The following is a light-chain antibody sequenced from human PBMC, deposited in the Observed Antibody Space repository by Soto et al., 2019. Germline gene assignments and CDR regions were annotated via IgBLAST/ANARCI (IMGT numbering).Light chain of an antibody. CDR1: SSDVGGYNY. V-gene: IGLV2-14*01. CDR2: DVS. Sequence: QSALTQPASVSGSPGQSITISCTGTSSDVGGYNYVSWYQQYPGKAPKLMIYDVSNRPSGVSNRFSGSKSGNTASLTLSGLQAEDAADYYCSSYSSITTHVVFGGGTKLTVL. CDR3: SSYSSITTHVV. J-gene: IGLJ2*01.